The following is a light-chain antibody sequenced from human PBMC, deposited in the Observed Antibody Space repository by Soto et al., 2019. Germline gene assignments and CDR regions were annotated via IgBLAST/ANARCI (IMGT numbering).Light chain of an antibody. CDR2: GAP. J-gene: IGKJ2*01. CDR3: QQYNKWPAYI. Sequence: EIVMTQSPATLSLSPGDTATLSCRASQSVSSYLAWYQQRPGQAPRLLIYGAPTRATGIPARFSGGGSGTEFTLTITNLQSEDFAIYYCQQYNKWPAYIFGQGNKLEIK. CDR1: QSVSSY. V-gene: IGKV3-15*01.